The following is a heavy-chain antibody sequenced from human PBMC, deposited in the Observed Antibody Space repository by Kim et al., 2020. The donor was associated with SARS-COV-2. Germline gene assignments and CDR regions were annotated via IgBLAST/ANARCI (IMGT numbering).Heavy chain of an antibody. J-gene: IGHJ6*02. CDR3: ARDSLTIFGVVTVSNGMDV. D-gene: IGHD3-3*01. V-gene: IGHV3-30*01. Sequence: GRFTISRDNSKNTLYLQMNSLRAEDTAVYYCARDSLTIFGVVTVSNGMDVWGQGTTVTVSS.